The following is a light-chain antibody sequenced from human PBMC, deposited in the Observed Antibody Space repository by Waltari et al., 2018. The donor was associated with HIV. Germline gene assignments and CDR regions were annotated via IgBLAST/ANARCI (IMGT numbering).Light chain of an antibody. CDR2: LNS. J-gene: IGLJ3*02. Sequence: QSVLTQAPSASGTPGQKVTISCSGGRSTIGRNSVSWYQHLPGTAPKLLVYLNSERPSGVPDRFAGSKSGTSASLAISGLQSEDEADYYCTAWDSSTNAWVFGGGTKVTVL. V-gene: IGLV1-44*01. CDR1: RSTIGRNS. CDR3: TAWDSSTNAWV.